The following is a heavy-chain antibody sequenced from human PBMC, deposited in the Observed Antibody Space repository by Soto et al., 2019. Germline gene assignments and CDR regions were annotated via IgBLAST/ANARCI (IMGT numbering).Heavy chain of an antibody. CDR3: ARGRGGYSPFNYGMDV. D-gene: IGHD6-13*01. J-gene: IGHJ6*01. CDR1: GRSFSDYD. Sequence: SETLSLTCAVYGRSFSDYDWNWIRQAPGKGLEWIGEIDHGGSPNYNPSLKRRVTISVDTSKSQFFLKMRFLTSAGTAMYYCARGRGGYSPFNYGMDVWGHGTTVTVS. V-gene: IGHV4-34*01. CDR2: IDHGGSP.